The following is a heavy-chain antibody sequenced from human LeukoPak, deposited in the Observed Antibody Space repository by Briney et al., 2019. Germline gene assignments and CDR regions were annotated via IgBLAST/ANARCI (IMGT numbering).Heavy chain of an antibody. Sequence: SGTLSLTCAVYGGSFSGYYWSWLRQPPGKVMEWIGEINPSGSTNYNPSLKSRVTISVDTSKNQFSLNLSSVTAADTAVYYCARGGYCSGGSCYSVYARNYYYGMDVWGQGTTVTVSS. V-gene: IGHV4-34*01. CDR1: GGSFSGYY. CDR2: INPSGST. J-gene: IGHJ6*02. D-gene: IGHD2-15*01. CDR3: ARGGYCSGGSCYSVYARNYYYGMDV.